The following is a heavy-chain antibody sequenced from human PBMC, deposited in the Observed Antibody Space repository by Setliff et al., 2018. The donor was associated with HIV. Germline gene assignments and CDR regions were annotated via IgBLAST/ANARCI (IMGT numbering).Heavy chain of an antibody. J-gene: IGHJ4*02. CDR3: ARGSDYIWGNYRFPFDY. D-gene: IGHD3-16*02. V-gene: IGHV4-34*01. CDR2: INHSGST. Sequence: SSETLSLTCAVYGGSFRGYYWSWIRQPPGKGLEWIGEINHSGSTNYNPSLKSRVTISVDTSKSQFSLRRSSVTAADTALYYCARGSDYIWGNYRFPFDYWGQGTLVTVSS. CDR1: GGSFRGYY.